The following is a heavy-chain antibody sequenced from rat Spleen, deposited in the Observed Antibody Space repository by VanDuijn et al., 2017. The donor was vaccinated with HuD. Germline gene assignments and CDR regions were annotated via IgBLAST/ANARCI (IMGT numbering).Heavy chain of an antibody. CDR3: ARADVAGLSTDGI. V-gene: IGHV2-13*01. Sequence: QVQLKESGPGLVQPSQTLSLTCTVSGFSLSNYGLIWVRQPPGKGLEWMGVIWGNGNTNYNSALKSRLSISRDTSKSQIYLKMNSLQIEDTATYFCARADVAGLSTDGIWGQGIMVTVSS. J-gene: IGHJ2*01. CDR1: GFSLSNYG. D-gene: IGHD1-2*01. CDR2: IWGNGNT.